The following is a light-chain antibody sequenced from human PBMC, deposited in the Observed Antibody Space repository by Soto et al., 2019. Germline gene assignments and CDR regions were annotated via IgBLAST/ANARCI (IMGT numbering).Light chain of an antibody. CDR1: QRVDDSH. J-gene: IGKJ5*01. V-gene: IGKV3-11*01. Sequence: EIVLTQSPGTLSLSPGERSTLSCRASQRVDDSHLAWYQQKPGQAPRLLIYDASNRATGIPARFSGSGSGTDFTLSINSLQPEDFATYYCQQAYSFPITFGQGTRLEIK. CDR2: DAS. CDR3: QQAYSFPIT.